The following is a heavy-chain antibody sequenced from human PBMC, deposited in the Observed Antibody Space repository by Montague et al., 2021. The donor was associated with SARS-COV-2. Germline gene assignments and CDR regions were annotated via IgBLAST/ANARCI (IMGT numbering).Heavy chain of an antibody. V-gene: IGHV4-59*05. J-gene: IGHJ4*02. D-gene: IGHD4-17*01. CDR2: FYYAGGT. CDR1: GGSISSSY. Sequence: SETLSLTCSVSGGSISSSYWSWIRQPPGKGLEYIGSFYYAGGTQYNPSLKSRVTISVDTSNDQFSLKMNSVTAADTVVYFCARLYGSSFDYWGQGTLVTVSS. CDR3: ARLYGSSFDY.